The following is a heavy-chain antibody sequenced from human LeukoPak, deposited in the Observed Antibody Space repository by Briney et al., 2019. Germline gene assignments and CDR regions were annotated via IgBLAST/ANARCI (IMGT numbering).Heavy chain of an antibody. CDR3: ARDEGTVTTFSMGY. CDR2: IYSGGST. V-gene: IGHV3-66*01. CDR1: GFTVSSNY. D-gene: IGHD4-17*01. Sequence: GGSLRLSCAASGFTVSSNYMSWVRQAPGKGLEWVSVIYSGGSTYYADSVKGRFTISRDNSKNTLYLQMNSLRDEDTALYYCARDEGTVTTFSMGYWGQGTLVTVSS. J-gene: IGHJ4*02.